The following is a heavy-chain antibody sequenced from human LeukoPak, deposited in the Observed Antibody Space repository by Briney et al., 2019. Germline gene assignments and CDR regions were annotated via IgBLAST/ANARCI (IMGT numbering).Heavy chain of an antibody. Sequence: GGSLRLSCAASGFTFSPYAMSWVRQAPGKGLEWVSAISGSGVSTYYADSVKGRFTISRDNSKNTLDLQMDSLRAEDAAVYYCAKFLSSYQPPDAFDVWGQGTMVTVSS. V-gene: IGHV3-23*01. J-gene: IGHJ3*01. D-gene: IGHD3-22*01. CDR3: AKFLSSYQPPDAFDV. CDR2: ISGSGVST. CDR1: GFTFSPYA.